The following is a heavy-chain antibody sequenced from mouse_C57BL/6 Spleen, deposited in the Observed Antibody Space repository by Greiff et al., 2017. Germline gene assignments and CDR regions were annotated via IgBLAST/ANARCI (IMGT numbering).Heavy chain of an antibody. CDR2: IYPSDSET. D-gene: IGHD1-1*01. CDR1: GYTFTSYW. Sequence: QVQLQQSGAELVRPGSSVKLSCKASGYTFTSYWMDWVKQRPGQGLEWIGNIYPSDSETHYNQKFKDKATLTVDKSSSTAYMQLSSLTSEDSAVYYCARDYYGSSYPYWYFDVWGTGTTVTVSS. J-gene: IGHJ1*03. CDR3: ARDYYGSSYPYWYFDV. V-gene: IGHV1-61*01.